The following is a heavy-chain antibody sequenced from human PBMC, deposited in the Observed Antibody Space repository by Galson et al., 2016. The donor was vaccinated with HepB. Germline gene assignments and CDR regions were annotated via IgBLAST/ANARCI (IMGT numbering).Heavy chain of an antibody. D-gene: IGHD3-10*01. V-gene: IGHV4-59*01. CDR1: DDSINNYY. CDR2: VYSTGST. CDR3: ARDRVRGDKYYFHYGMDV. Sequence: EPLSLTCSVPDDSINNYYWTWVRQPLGGGLEWIGYVYSTGSTSYNPSLRSRVTISLDKSKNQFSLKLTSVTAADTAIYYCARDRVRGDKYYFHYGMDVWGQGTTVTVSS. J-gene: IGHJ6*01.